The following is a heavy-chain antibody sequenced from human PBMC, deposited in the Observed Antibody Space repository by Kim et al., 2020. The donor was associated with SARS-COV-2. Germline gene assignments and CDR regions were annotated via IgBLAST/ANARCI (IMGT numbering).Heavy chain of an antibody. V-gene: IGHV3-23*01. CDR2: ISGSGGST. CDR1: GFTFSSYA. Sequence: GGSLRLSCAASGFTFSSYAISWVRQAPGKGLEWVSAISGSGGSTYYADSVKGRFTISRDNSKNTLYLQMNSLRAEDTAVYYCLQQWLVRTGMVARTYYVDCWGQGPLVAVSS. CDR3: LQQWLVRTGMVARTYYVDC. D-gene: IGHD6-19*01. J-gene: IGHJ4*02.